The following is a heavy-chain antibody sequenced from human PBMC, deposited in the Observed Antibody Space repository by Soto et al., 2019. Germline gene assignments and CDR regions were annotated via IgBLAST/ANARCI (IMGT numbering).Heavy chain of an antibody. CDR2: IIPTFASP. V-gene: IGHV1-69*12. D-gene: IGHD2-8*01. CDR3: ASDRVMRCNSYYYGMDV. CDR1: GGTFSNFA. Sequence: QVQLVQSGAEVKKPGSSVKVSCKASGGTFSNFAISWVRQAPGQGLEWMGAIIPTFASPYYAQRFQGRISITADASTTTAFMEVSSLRSDDTAVYFCASDRVMRCNSYYYGMDVWGQGTTVTVSS. J-gene: IGHJ6*02.